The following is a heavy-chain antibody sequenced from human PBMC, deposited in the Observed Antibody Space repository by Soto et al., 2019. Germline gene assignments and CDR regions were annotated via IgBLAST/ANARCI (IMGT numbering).Heavy chain of an antibody. CDR1: GGSISSGGYY. Sequence: QVQLQESGPGLVKPSQTLSLTCTVSGGSISSGGYYWSWIRQHPGKGLEWIGYIYYSGSTYYNPSLQSRVTISVDTSKNQFSLKLSSVTAADTAVYYCARDLGDGDYYGMDVWGQGTTVTVSS. D-gene: IGHD3-10*01. J-gene: IGHJ6*02. CDR2: IYYSGST. CDR3: ARDLGDGDYYGMDV. V-gene: IGHV4-31*03.